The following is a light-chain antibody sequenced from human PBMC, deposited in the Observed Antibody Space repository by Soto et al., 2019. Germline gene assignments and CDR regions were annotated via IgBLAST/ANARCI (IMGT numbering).Light chain of an antibody. V-gene: IGKV3-11*01. CDR2: DAS. J-gene: IGKJ2*01. Sequence: EIVLTQSPATLSLSPGERATLSCRASQSVSIYLAWYQQKPGQSPRLLIYDASNRDTGIPARFSGSGSGTDFTLTISSLEPEDFAVDYWQQRSNWPPYTFGQGTKLEIK. CDR3: QQRSNWPPYT. CDR1: QSVSIY.